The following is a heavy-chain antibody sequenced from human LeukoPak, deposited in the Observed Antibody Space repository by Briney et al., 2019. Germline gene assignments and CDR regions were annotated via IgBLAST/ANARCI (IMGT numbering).Heavy chain of an antibody. V-gene: IGHV1-46*01. CDR1: GGTFSSYA. D-gene: IGHD1-26*01. CDR3: AREGAYSGSSTGGFDY. CDR2: INPSGGST. J-gene: IGHJ4*02. Sequence: ASVKVSCKASGGTFSSYAISWARQAPGQGLEWMGIINPSGGSTSYAQKFQGRVTMTRDTSTSTVYMELSSLRSEDTAVYYCAREGAYSGSSTGGFDYWGQGTLVTVSS.